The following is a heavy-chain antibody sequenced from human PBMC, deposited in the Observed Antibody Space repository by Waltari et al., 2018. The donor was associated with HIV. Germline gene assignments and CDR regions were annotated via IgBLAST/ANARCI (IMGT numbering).Heavy chain of an antibody. CDR2: INPNRGDT. D-gene: IGHD3-22*01. J-gene: IGHJ4*02. Sequence: QVQLLQSGDEVKKPGASVKVYCKASGYTFTDYYMHWVRQAPGQGPEWMGWINPNRGDTNYAQNFQGRSTMTRDTAITTSYMELSRLRSDDTAVYFCARDYDSNGMYYFDYWGQGTLVTVSS. CDR3: ARDYDSNGMYYFDY. V-gene: IGHV1-2*02. CDR1: GYTFTDYY.